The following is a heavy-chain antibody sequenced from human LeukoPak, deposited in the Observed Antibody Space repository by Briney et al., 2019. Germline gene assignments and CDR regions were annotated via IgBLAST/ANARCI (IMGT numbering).Heavy chain of an antibody. J-gene: IGHJ1*01. V-gene: IGHV4-4*07. Sequence: PSETLSLTCTVSGGSISSYYWSWIRQPAGKGLEWIGRIYTSGSTNYNPSLKSRVTMSVDTSKNQFSLKLSSVTAADTAVYYCARHRTYCGGDCYPEYFQHWGQGTLVTVSS. CDR3: ARHRTYCGGDCYPEYFQH. CDR2: IYTSGST. CDR1: GGSISSYY. D-gene: IGHD2-21*02.